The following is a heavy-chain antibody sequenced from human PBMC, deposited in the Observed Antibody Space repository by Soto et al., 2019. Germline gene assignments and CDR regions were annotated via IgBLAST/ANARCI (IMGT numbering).Heavy chain of an antibody. CDR2: IKQDGSED. J-gene: IGHJ6*01. Sequence: PXGSLSLTGSASGCTVNKYWMSWVRQAPEMGLEWVDNIKQDGSEDYYVDSGKGGFTISRDNAKNSLYLQMNSLRAEEAAVYLCARLGVVPGAPKGMGVWDQGNTVTVSS. V-gene: IGHV3-7*03. D-gene: IGHD2-2*01. CDR1: GCTVNKYW. CDR3: ARLGVVPGAPKGMGV.